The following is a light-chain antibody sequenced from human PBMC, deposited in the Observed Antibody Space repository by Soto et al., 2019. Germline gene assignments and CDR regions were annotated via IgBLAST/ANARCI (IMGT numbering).Light chain of an antibody. V-gene: IGKV3-11*01. CDR1: QSVSIY. Sequence: IVLTQSPATLSLSPGERATLACRASQSVSIYLAWYQQKPVQAPRLLIYDSSNRATGIPARFSGSGSGTDLTLTISSLEPEDSAVYYCQQRSTWPWTVGQGTKVEIK. CDR3: QQRSTWPWT. J-gene: IGKJ1*01. CDR2: DSS.